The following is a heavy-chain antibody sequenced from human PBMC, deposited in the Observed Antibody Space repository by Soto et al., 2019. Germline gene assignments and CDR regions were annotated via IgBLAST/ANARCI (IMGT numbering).Heavy chain of an antibody. CDR1: GFTFSSFV. CDR3: ASRVGAVDY. CDR2: IYHDGSNK. Sequence: QVQLVESGGGGVQPGRSLRLSCATSGFTFSSFVMHWVRQAPGKGLEWVAGIYHDGSNKYYADSVKGRFTISRDNSKITLYLQMNSLRAEDTAVYYCASRVGAVDYWGQGTLVTVSS. J-gene: IGHJ4*02. V-gene: IGHV3-33*01. D-gene: IGHD3-16*01.